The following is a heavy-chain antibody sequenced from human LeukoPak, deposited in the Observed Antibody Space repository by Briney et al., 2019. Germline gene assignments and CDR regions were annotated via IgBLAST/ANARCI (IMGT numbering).Heavy chain of an antibody. D-gene: IGHD5-18*01. V-gene: IGHV3-21*01. J-gene: IGHJ6*02. CDR2: ISSSSSYI. CDR3: ARDNSSPSYYYYYGMDV. Sequence: GGSLRLSCAASGFTFSNAWMSWVRQAPGKGLEWVSSISSSSSYIYYADSVKGRFTISRDNAKNSLYLQMNSLRAEDTAVYYCARDNSSPSYYYYYGMDVWGQGTTVTVSS. CDR1: GFTFSNAW.